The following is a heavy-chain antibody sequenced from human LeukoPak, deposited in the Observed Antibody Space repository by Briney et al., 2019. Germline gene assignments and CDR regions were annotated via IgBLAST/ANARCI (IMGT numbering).Heavy chain of an antibody. Sequence: PSETLSLTCTVSGGSISSSIYYWGWIRQPPGKGLEWIGSIYYSGSTYYNPSLKSRVTISVDTSKNQFSLKLSSVTAADTAVYYCARDPTYYYDSSGYFDIWGQGTMVTVSS. CDR3: ARDPTYYYDSSGYFDI. J-gene: IGHJ3*02. D-gene: IGHD3-22*01. CDR1: GGSISSSIYY. CDR2: IYYSGST. V-gene: IGHV4-39*07.